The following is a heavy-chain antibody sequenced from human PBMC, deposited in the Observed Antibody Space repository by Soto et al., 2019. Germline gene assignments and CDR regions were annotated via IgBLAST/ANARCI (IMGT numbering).Heavy chain of an antibody. CDR3: ARSTWRAEPSLYCSGDRCRGGYAFDI. CDR2: IYDSGST. D-gene: IGHD2-15*01. V-gene: IGHV4-31*03. J-gene: IGHJ3*02. CDR1: GGSISSGGYY. Sequence: SETLSLTCTVSGGSISSGGYYWTWIRQHPRKGLEWIGYIYDSGSTYYNPSLKSRVSISVDTSKSQFSLQLNSVTAADTAVYFCARSTWRAEPSLYCSGDRCRGGYAFDIWGQGTMVTVSS.